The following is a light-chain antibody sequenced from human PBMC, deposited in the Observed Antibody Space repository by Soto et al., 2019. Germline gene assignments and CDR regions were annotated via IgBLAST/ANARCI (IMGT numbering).Light chain of an antibody. CDR2: AAS. CDR3: QQSYSTPRT. J-gene: IGKJ1*01. CDR1: QSISSY. V-gene: IGKV1-39*01. Sequence: DIQMTQSPSSLSAYVGDRVIITCRASQSISSYLNWCQQGPGRAPKLLIYAASSLQSGVPSRFSGSGSGTDFTLTISSLQPEDFATYYCQQSYSTPRTFGQGTKVDIK.